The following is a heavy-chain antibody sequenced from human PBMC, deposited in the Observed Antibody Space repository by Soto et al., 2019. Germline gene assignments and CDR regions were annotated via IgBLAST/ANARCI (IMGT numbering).Heavy chain of an antibody. Sequence: PSETLSLTCTVSGASISGCYWSWIRKSAGKGLEWIGRIYATGTTDYNPSLKSRVMMSVDTSKKQFSLKLRSVTAADKAVYYCVRDGTKTLRDWFDPWGQGISVTVSS. V-gene: IGHV4-4*07. D-gene: IGHD1-1*01. CDR2: IYATGTT. CDR1: GASISGCY. J-gene: IGHJ5*02. CDR3: VRDGTKTLRDWFDP.